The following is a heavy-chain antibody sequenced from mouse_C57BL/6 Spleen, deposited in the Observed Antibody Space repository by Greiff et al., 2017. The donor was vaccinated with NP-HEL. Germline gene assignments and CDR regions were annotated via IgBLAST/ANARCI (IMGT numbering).Heavy chain of an antibody. CDR2: FHPYNDDT. Sequence: QVQLKESGAELVKPGASVKMSCKASGYTFTTYPIEWMKQNHGKSLEWIGNFHPYNDDTKYNEKFKDKATLTADKSSSTVYMELSRLTSEDSAVYFCARHERDYYGSSYGYFDVWGTGTTVTVSS. V-gene: IGHV1-47*01. CDR1: GYTFTTYP. D-gene: IGHD1-1*01. CDR3: ARHERDYYGSSYGYFDV. J-gene: IGHJ1*03.